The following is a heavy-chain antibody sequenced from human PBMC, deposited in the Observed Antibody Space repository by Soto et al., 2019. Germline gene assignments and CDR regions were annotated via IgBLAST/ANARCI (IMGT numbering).Heavy chain of an antibody. V-gene: IGHV1-2*04. CDR3: ARGMNLHPGAFDI. Sequence: ASVKVSCKASGYTFTGYYMHWVRQAPGQGLEWMGWINPNSGGTNYAQKFQGWVTMTRDTSISTAYMELSRLRSDDTAVYYCARGMNLHPGAFDIWGQGAMVTVSS. J-gene: IGHJ3*02. D-gene: IGHD4-4*01. CDR1: GYTFTGYY. CDR2: INPNSGGT.